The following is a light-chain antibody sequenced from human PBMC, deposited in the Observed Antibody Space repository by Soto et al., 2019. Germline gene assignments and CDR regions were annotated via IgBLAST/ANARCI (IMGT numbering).Light chain of an antibody. CDR1: QSVSATH. CDR3: QHYGSSPLT. J-gene: IGKJ4*01. Sequence: IVLTQSPGTLSLSAGERATLSCRASQSVSATHLAWYQQKPGQAPSLLLYGAATRATGIPDRFSGSGSGTDFSLTISRVEPEEFAVLYCQHYGSSPLTFGGGTKV. CDR2: GAA. V-gene: IGKV3-20*01.